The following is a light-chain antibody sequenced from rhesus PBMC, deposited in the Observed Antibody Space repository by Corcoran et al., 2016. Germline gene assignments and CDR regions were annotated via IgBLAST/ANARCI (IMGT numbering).Light chain of an antibody. Sequence: DIQMTQSPSSLSASVGDRVTITCRTSENVNNYLNWYQQKPGKAPKLLIYKASTLQSGVPSRFSCSGSGTDYPFTISSLQSEDFATYYCQHNYGTPPWTFGQGTKVEIK. CDR2: KAS. CDR3: QHNYGTPPWT. V-gene: IGKV1-74*01. CDR1: ENVNNY. J-gene: IGKJ1*01.